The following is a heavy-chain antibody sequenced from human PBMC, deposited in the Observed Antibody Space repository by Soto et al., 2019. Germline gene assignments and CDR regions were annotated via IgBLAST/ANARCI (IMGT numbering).Heavy chain of an antibody. CDR3: ARAGKGYSYGHDAFDI. CDR2: ISSSGSTI. Sequence: GGSLRLSCAASGFTFSDYYMSWIRQAPGKGLEWVSHISSSGSTIYYADSVKGRFTISRDNAKNSLYLQMNSLRAEDTAVYYCARAGKGYSYGHDAFDIWGQGTMVTVSS. V-gene: IGHV3-11*01. CDR1: GFTFSDYY. J-gene: IGHJ3*02. D-gene: IGHD5-18*01.